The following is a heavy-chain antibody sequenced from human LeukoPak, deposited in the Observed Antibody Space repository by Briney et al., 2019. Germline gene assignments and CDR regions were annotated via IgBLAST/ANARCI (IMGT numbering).Heavy chain of an antibody. D-gene: IGHD2-8*01. CDR2: ISAYNGNT. CDR1: GYTFTSYG. CDR3: AREYCTNGVCYWVFDY. V-gene: IGHV1-18*01. Sequence: ASVKVSCKASGYTFTSYGISWVRQAPGQGLEWMGWISAYNGNTNYAQKLQGRVTMTTDTSTSTAYMELRSLRSDDTAVYYCAREYCTNGVCYWVFDYWGQGTLVTVSS. J-gene: IGHJ4*02.